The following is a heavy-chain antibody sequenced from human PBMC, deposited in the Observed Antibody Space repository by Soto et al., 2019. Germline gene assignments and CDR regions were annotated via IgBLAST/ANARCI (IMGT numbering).Heavy chain of an antibody. CDR1: GYPFTVYY. D-gene: IGHD4-17*01. CDR2: ISASSGNT. V-gene: IGHV1-18*04. J-gene: IGHJ6*02. Sequence: ASVKVSCKASGYPFTVYYMNWVRQAPGQGLEWMGWISASSGNTNHARELQGRVTMTTDTSTNTAYLDLRSLKSEDTAVYYCARTLHDYGDYQAYYGVDVWGQGTTVTVSS. CDR3: ARTLHDYGDYQAYYGVDV.